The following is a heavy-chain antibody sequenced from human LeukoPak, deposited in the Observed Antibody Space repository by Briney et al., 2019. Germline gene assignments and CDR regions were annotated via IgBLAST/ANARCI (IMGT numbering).Heavy chain of an antibody. CDR2: IKQDGSEK. Sequence: GGSLRLSCAASGFTFSSYWMSWVRQAPGKGLEWVANIKQDGSEKYYVDSVKGRFTISRDNAKNSLYLQVNSLRAEDTAVYYCASPLLDYYDSSGYYSQIDYWGQGTLVTVSS. J-gene: IGHJ4*02. CDR1: GFTFSSYW. CDR3: ASPLLDYYDSSGYYSQIDY. V-gene: IGHV3-7*01. D-gene: IGHD3-22*01.